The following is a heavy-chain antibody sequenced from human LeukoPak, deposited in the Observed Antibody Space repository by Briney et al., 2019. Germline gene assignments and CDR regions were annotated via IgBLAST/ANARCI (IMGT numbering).Heavy chain of an antibody. CDR1: GFIFDDYA. J-gene: IGHJ3*02. V-gene: IGHV3-9*03. CDR2: ISWNSGTI. Sequence: GGSLRLSCAVSGFIFDDYAMHWVRQAPGKGLEWVSGISWNSGTICYADSVKGRFTISRDNAKNYLYLQMNSLRPEDMALYYCAKGNSGSYYDGFDIWGQGTMVTVSS. D-gene: IGHD1-26*01. CDR3: AKGNSGSYYDGFDI.